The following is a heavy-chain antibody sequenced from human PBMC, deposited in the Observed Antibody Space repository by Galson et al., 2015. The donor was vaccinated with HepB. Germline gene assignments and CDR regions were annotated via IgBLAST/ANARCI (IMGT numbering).Heavy chain of an antibody. CDR1: GFTFSSYA. V-gene: IGHV3-30*04. Sequence: SLRLSCAVSGFTFSSYAMHWVRQAPGKGLEWVAVISHDGRNKYYADSVKGRCTISRDNSKNTLYLQMNSLRAEDTAVYYCARGAMVRGVSAPPLYWGQGTLVTVSS. D-gene: IGHD3-10*01. CDR3: ARGAMVRGVSAPPLY. CDR2: ISHDGRNK. J-gene: IGHJ4*02.